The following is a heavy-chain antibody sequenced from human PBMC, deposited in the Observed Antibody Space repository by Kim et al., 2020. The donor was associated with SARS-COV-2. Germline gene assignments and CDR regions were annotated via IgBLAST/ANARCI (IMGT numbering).Heavy chain of an antibody. V-gene: IGHV1-58*01. CDR3: AAALLGDYFGY. D-gene: IGHD3-16*01. CDR1: GFTFSSSA. CDR2: IIVDSANT. Sequence: SVKVSCKTSGFTFSSSAVQWVRQTRGQRLEWIGWIIVDSANTDYAQKFQERVTITRDMSTSTVYMELASLRSEYTAVYYCAAALLGDYFGYWGQGTQVTVSS. J-gene: IGHJ4*02.